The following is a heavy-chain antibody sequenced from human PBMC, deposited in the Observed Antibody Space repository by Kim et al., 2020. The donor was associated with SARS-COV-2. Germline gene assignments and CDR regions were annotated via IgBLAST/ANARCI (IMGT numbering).Heavy chain of an antibody. CDR2: IYHSGST. CDR3: ARVAWFRELFDYYYYMDV. J-gene: IGHJ6*03. V-gene: IGHV4-30-2*01. D-gene: IGHD3-10*01. CDR1: GGSISSGGYS. Sequence: SETLSLTCAVSGGSISSGGYSWSWIRQPPGKGLEWIGYIYHSGSTYYNPSLKSRVTISVDRSKNQFSLKLSSVTAADTAVYYCARVAWFRELFDYYYYMDVWGKGTTVTVSS.